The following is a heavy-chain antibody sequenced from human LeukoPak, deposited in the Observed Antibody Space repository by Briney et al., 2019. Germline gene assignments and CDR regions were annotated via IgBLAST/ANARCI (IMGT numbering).Heavy chain of an antibody. V-gene: IGHV3-49*04. Sequence: VEPRRSLRLSCTPSGFTFSDYDVSWVRQAPGKGLEWIGFIRNKANGGTTEYAASVKGRFTISRDDSKTIAHLQMSSLKTEDTAVYYYGRFYSSGGASGAFDIWGQGTMVTVSS. J-gene: IGHJ3*02. CDR3: GRFYSSGGASGAFDI. CDR1: GFTFSDYD. D-gene: IGHD2-15*01. CDR2: IRNKANGGTT.